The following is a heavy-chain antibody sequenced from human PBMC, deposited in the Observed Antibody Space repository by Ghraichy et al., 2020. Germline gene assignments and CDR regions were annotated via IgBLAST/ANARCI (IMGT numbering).Heavy chain of an antibody. CDR3: ATYSGPGDQLLWFDP. Sequence: ASVKVSCKVSGYTLTELSMHWVRQAPGKGLEWMGGFDPEDGETIYAQKFQGRVTMTEDTSTDTAYMELSSLRSEDTAVYYCATYSGPGDQLLWFDPWGQGTLVTVSS. CDR2: FDPEDGET. CDR1: GYTLTELS. D-gene: IGHD1-26*01. V-gene: IGHV1-24*01. J-gene: IGHJ5*02.